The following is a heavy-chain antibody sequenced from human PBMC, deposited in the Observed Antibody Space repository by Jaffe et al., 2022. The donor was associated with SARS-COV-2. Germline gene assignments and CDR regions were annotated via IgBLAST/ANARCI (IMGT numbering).Heavy chain of an antibody. CDR3: ARVVLLGSYGYKPGGLVDY. D-gene: IGHD5-18*01. CDR2: ISSSSSTI. J-gene: IGHJ4*02. V-gene: IGHV3-48*02. CDR1: GFTFSSYS. Sequence: EVQLVESGGGLVQPGGSLRLSCAASGFTFSSYSMNWVRQAPGKGLEWVSYISSSSSTIYYADSVKGRFTISRDNAKNSLYLQMNSLRDEDTAVYYCARVVLLGSYGYKPGGLVDYWGQGTLVTVSS.